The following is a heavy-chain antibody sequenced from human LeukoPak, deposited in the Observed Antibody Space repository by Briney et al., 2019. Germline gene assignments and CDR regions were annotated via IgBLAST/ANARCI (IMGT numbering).Heavy chain of an antibody. CDR3: ARDVWYDSRVRTFDY. J-gene: IGHJ4*02. CDR1: GFTFSSYG. Sequence: GGSLRLSCAASGFTFSSYGMHWVRQAPGRGLEWVAVIWYDGSNKYYADSVEGRFTISRDNSKNTLYLQMNSLRAEDTAVYYCARDVWYDSRVRTFDYWGQGTLVTVSS. D-gene: IGHD3-22*01. V-gene: IGHV3-33*01. CDR2: IWYDGSNK.